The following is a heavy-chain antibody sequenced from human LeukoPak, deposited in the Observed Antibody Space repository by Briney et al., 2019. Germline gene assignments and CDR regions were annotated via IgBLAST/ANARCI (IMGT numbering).Heavy chain of an antibody. Sequence: GASVKVSCKASGYSFTSYDINWVRQATGQGLEWMGWTNPNSGYTGYAQKFQSRVTITRNTAISTAYMELSSLRSEDTAVYYCARVAGSIDYWGQGTLVTVSS. D-gene: IGHD6-19*01. J-gene: IGHJ4*02. V-gene: IGHV1-8*03. CDR3: ARVAGSIDY. CDR2: TNPNSGYT. CDR1: GYSFTSYD.